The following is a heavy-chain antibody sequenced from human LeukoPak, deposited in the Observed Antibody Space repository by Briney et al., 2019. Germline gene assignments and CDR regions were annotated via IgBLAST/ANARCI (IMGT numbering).Heavy chain of an antibody. V-gene: IGHV4-39*01. CDR3: ARHSSLPTAPFDY. J-gene: IGHJ4*02. CDR2: IYYSGST. CDR1: GGSIISSSYY. Sequence: SETLSLTCTVSGGSIISSSYYWGWIRQPPGKGLEWIGSIYYSGSTYYNPSLKSRVTISVDTSKNQFSLKLSSVTAADTAVYYCARHSSLPTAPFDYWGQGTLVTVSS. D-gene: IGHD4-17*01.